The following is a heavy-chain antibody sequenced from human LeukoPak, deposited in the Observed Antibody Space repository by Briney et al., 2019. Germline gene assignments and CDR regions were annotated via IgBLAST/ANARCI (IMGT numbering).Heavy chain of an antibody. J-gene: IGHJ4*02. CDR1: GFTFSSYE. Sequence: GGSLRLSCAASGFTFSSYEMNWVRQAPGKGLEWVSYISSSGSTIYYADPVKGRFTISRDNAKNSLYLQMNSLRAEDTAVYYCARDWGRNYYGSGVFDYWGQGTLVTVSS. CDR3: ARDWGRNYYGSGVFDY. CDR2: ISSSGSTI. V-gene: IGHV3-48*03. D-gene: IGHD3-10*01.